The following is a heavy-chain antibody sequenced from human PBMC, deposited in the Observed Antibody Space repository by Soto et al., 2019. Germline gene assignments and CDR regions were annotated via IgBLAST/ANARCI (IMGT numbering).Heavy chain of an antibody. CDR1: GYTFTSYD. Sequence: QVQLVQSGAEVKKPGASVKVSCKASGYTFTSYDINWVRQATGQGLEWMGWMNPNSGNTGYAQKFQGRVTLTGNTSISTAYLELSSLRSEDTAVYYCARGGVYCSGGSCYPGHYWGQGTLVTVSS. CDR2: MNPNSGNT. V-gene: IGHV1-8*01. D-gene: IGHD2-15*01. CDR3: ARGGVYCSGGSCYPGHY. J-gene: IGHJ4*02.